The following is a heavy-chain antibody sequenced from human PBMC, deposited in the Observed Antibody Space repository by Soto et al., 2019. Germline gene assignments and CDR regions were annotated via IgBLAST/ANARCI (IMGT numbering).Heavy chain of an antibody. J-gene: IGHJ4*02. CDR3: ARDIDAYSYGTSFDY. D-gene: IGHD5-18*01. Sequence: QVQLVESGGGVVQPGRSLRLSCAASGFTFSSYAMHWVRQAPGKGLEWVAVISYDGSNKYYTDSVKGRFTISRDNSKNTLYLQMNSLRAEDTAVYYCARDIDAYSYGTSFDYWGQGTLVTVSS. CDR2: ISYDGSNK. CDR1: GFTFSSYA. V-gene: IGHV3-30-3*01.